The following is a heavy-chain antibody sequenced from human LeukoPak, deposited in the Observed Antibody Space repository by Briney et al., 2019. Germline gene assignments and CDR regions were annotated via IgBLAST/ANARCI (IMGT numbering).Heavy chain of an antibody. V-gene: IGHV1-18*04. CDR1: GYTFTSYG. CDR3: ARDDYGDYVLNAFDV. J-gene: IGHJ3*01. Sequence: GSVTVSCKASGYTFTSYGLSWVCPAPGQGLEWMGWISAYNGNTNYAQKLQGRVTMTTYTSTSTAYMELRSLRSDDTAVYYCARDDYGDYVLNAFDVWGQGTMVTVSS. D-gene: IGHD4-17*01. CDR2: ISAYNGNT.